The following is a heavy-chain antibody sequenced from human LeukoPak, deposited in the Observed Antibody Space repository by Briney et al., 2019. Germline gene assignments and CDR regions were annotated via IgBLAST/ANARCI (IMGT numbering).Heavy chain of an antibody. Sequence: GSLRLSCAASGFTFSSYSMNWIRQSPGKGLEWIGHIHYSGSTHYNPSLQSRVSISIDTSKKHFSLNLRSVTAVDTAVYYCARWGHFDTSGYFVVDYWGQRTLVTVSS. CDR1: GFTFSSYS. CDR3: ARWGHFDTSGYFVVDY. J-gene: IGHJ4*02. V-gene: IGHV4-59*01. CDR2: IHYSGST. D-gene: IGHD3-22*01.